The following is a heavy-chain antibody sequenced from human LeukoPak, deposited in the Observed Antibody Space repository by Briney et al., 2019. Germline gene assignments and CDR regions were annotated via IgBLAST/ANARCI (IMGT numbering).Heavy chain of an antibody. CDR1: GFTFSNAW. J-gene: IGHJ4*02. Sequence: PGGSLRLSCAASGFTFSNAWMSWVRQAPGKGLEWVGRIKSKTDGGTTDYAAPVKGRFTISRDDPKNTLYLQMNSLKTEDTAVYYCTTDLRDFSGWEDYWGQGTLVTVSS. CDR2: IKSKTDGGTT. V-gene: IGHV3-15*01. D-gene: IGHD6-19*01. CDR3: TTDLRDFSGWEDY.